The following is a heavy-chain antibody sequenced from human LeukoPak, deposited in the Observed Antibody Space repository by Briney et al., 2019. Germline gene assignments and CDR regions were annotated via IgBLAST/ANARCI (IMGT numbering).Heavy chain of an antibody. V-gene: IGHV4-59*01. Sequence: SETLSLTCTVSGGSISSYYWSWIRQPPGKGLEWIGYIYYSGSTNYNPSLKSRVTISVDTSKNQFSLKLSSVTAADTAVYYCARDRGPIMITFGGVIALDAFDIWGQGTMVTVSS. CDR3: ARDRGPIMITFGGVIALDAFDI. D-gene: IGHD3-16*02. CDR1: GGSISSYY. J-gene: IGHJ3*02. CDR2: IYYSGST.